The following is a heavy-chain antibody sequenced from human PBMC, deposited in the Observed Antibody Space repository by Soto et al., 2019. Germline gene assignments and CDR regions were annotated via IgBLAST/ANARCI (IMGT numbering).Heavy chain of an antibody. J-gene: IGHJ6*02. CDR3: AKAGDPWELPLNYYYGMDV. Sequence: HPGGSLRLSCAASGFTFSSYGMHWVRQAPGKGLEWVAVISYDGSNKYYADSVKGRFTISRDNSKNTLYLQMNSLRAEDTAAYYCAKAGDPWELPLNYYYGMDVWGQGTTVTVSS. CDR1: GFTFSSYG. D-gene: IGHD1-26*01. CDR2: ISYDGSNK. V-gene: IGHV3-30*18.